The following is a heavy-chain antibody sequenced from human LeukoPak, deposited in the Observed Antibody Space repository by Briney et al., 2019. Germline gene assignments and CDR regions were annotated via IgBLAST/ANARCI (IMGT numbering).Heavy chain of an antibody. D-gene: IGHD3-22*01. Sequence: SVKVSCKASGGTFSSYAISWVRQAPGQGLEWMGRIIPILGIANYAQKFQGRVTITADKPTSTAYMELSSLRSEDTAVYCCASDPHYYDSSGYRPWGQGTLVTVSS. V-gene: IGHV1-69*04. CDR1: GGTFSSYA. CDR3: ASDPHYYDSSGYRP. CDR2: IIPILGIA. J-gene: IGHJ5*02.